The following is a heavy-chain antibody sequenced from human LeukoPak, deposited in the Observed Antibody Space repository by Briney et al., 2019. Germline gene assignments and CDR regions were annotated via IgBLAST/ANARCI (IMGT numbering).Heavy chain of an antibody. CDR3: ARKHGSGSYPYYYYMDV. V-gene: IGHV4-59*01. CDR2: IYYSGST. CDR1: GGSISSYY. J-gene: IGHJ6*03. D-gene: IGHD3-10*01. Sequence: SETLSLTCTVSGGSISSYYWSWIRQPPGKGLEWIGYIYYSGSTNYNPSLKSRVTISVDTSKNQFSLKLSPVTAADTAVYYCARKHGSGSYPYYYYMDVWGKGTTVTISS.